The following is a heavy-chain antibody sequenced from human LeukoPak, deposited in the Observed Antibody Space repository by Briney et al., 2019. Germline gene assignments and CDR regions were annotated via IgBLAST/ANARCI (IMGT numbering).Heavy chain of an antibody. CDR3: ARDPVTTLDAFDI. V-gene: IGHV4-31*03. D-gene: IGHD4-17*01. CDR2: IYYSGST. J-gene: IGHJ3*02. Sequence: SVTLSLTCTVSGGSISSGGYYWSWIRQHPGKGLEWIGYIYYSGSTYYNPSLKSRVTISVDTSKNQFSLKLSSVTAADTAVYYCARDPVTTLDAFDIWGQGTMVTVSS. CDR1: GGSISSGGYY.